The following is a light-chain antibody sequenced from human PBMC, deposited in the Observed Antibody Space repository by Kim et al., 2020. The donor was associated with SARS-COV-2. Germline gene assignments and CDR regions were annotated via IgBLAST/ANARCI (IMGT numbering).Light chain of an antibody. Sequence: GQSVTTSCTRTSSDVGGYNFVAWYQQHPGKAPQLMIYDVTKRPAGVSDRFAGSKSGNTASLTVSGLQAEDEADYYCASYAGSNIGVFGGGTQLTVL. J-gene: IGLJ3*02. V-gene: IGLV2-8*01. CDR2: DVT. CDR1: SSDVGGYNF. CDR3: ASYAGSNIGV.